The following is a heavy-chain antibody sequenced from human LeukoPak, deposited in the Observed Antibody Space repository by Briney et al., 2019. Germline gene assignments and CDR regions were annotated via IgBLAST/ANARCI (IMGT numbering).Heavy chain of an antibody. D-gene: IGHD3-3*01. V-gene: IGHV3-23*01. J-gene: IGHJ6*03. CDR3: AKASPVELRFLEWLPPHYYYYYYMDV. CDR1: GFTFSSYA. CDR2: ISGSGGST. Sequence: GGSLRLSCAASGFTFSSYAMSWVRQAPGKGLEWVSAISGSGGSTYYADSVKGRFTISRDNSKNTLYLQMDSLRAEDTAVYYCAKASPVELRFLEWLPPHYYYYYYMDVWGKGTTVTVSS.